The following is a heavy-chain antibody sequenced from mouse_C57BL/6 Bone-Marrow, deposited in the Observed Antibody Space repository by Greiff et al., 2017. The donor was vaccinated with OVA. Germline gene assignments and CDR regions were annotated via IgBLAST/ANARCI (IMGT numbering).Heavy chain of an antibody. CDR3: AREGGFYGYYFDY. Sequence: EVQLQQSGPGLVKPSQSLSLTCSVTGYSITSGYYWNWIRQFPGNKLEWMGYISYDGSNNYNPSLKNRISITRDTSKNQFFLKLNSVTTEDTATYYCAREGGFYGYYFDYWGQGTTLTVSS. CDR2: ISYDGSN. V-gene: IGHV3-6*01. D-gene: IGHD2-2*01. J-gene: IGHJ2*01. CDR1: GYSITSGYY.